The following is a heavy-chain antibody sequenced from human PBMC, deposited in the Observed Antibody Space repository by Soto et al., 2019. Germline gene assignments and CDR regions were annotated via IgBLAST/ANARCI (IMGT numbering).Heavy chain of an antibody. Sequence: QVQLQQWGAGLLKPSETLSLTCDFYGGSFSRYYWSWIRQPPGKGLEWLGEINHSGSTNYKPSLQSRVTLSLDTSKTQFSLKLTSVTAADTAVYYCARGEGRLVGTWFDPWGQGTLVTVS. V-gene: IGHV4-34*01. CDR3: ARGEGRLVGTWFDP. J-gene: IGHJ5*02. CDR1: GGSFSRYY. CDR2: INHSGST. D-gene: IGHD5-12*01.